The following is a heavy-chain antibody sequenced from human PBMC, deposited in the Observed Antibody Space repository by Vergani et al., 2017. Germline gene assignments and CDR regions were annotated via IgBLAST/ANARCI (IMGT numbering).Heavy chain of an antibody. J-gene: IGHJ4*02. V-gene: IGHV3-30*04. D-gene: IGHD3-3*01. Sequence: VQLVESGGGLVQPGGSLRLSCAASGFTFNSYAIHWVRQAPGKGLEWVAVISYDGSNKYYADSVKGRFTISRDNSKNTLYLQMNSLRAEDTAVYYCAKDSGGVGAYYDFWSGIVDYWGRGTLVTVSS. CDR1: GFTFNSYA. CDR3: AKDSGGVGAYYDFWSGIVDY. CDR2: ISYDGSNK.